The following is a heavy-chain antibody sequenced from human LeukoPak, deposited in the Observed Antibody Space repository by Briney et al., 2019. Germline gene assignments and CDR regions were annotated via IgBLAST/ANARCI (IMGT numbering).Heavy chain of an antibody. D-gene: IGHD6-13*01. CDR2: ISGSGDST. J-gene: IGHJ4*02. CDR1: GFAFSSYA. Sequence: GGSLRLSCTASGFAFSSYAMSWVRQAPGKGLEWVSAISGSGDSTYYGDSVKGRFTISRDNSKNTLYLQMNSLRAEDTAVYYCAKTRPLDSSSWSHGDYWGQGTLVTVSS. CDR3: AKTRPLDSSSWSHGDY. V-gene: IGHV3-23*01.